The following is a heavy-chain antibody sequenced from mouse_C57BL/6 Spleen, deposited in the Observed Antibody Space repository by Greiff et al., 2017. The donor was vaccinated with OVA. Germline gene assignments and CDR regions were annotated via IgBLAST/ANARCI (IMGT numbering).Heavy chain of an antibody. CDR2: LSSGSSTI. J-gene: IGHJ3*01. Sequence: EVQGVESGGGLVKPGGSLKLSCAASGFTFSDYGMHWVRQAPEKGLEWVAYLSSGSSTIYYADPVKGRFTISRDNAKNTLFLQMTSLRSEDTAMYYCARPYDYDEAWFAYWGQGTLVTVSS. CDR3: ARPYDYDEAWFAY. D-gene: IGHD2-4*01. CDR1: GFTFSDYG. V-gene: IGHV5-17*01.